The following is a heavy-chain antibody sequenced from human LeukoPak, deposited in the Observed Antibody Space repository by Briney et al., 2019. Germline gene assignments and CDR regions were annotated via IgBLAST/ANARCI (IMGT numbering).Heavy chain of an antibody. V-gene: IGHV3-11*01. CDR3: AKGPRILAAGSYYFDY. CDR1: GFSFKDYY. CDR2: INVNGGAM. Sequence: GGSLRLSCAASGFSFKDYYFSWIRQAPGKGLEWVSFINVNGGAMYYADFVKGRFTISRDNAKSSLYLEMNSLRVEDTAVYYCAKGPRILAAGSYYFDYWGQGSLVTVSS. D-gene: IGHD6-13*01. J-gene: IGHJ4*02.